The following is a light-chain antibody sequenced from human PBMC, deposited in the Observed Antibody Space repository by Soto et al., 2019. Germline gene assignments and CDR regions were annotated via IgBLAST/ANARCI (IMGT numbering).Light chain of an antibody. Sequence: IQMTRSSSTLSASVGDRVTITCRASQSISSWLAWYQQKPGKAPKLLIYDAVSLESGVPSRCSGSGSGTEFTLPLSSLQSDDFATYDCQQYNSFLLTFGGGTKVDI. CDR2: DAV. J-gene: IGKJ4*01. CDR1: QSISSW. V-gene: IGKV1-5*01. CDR3: QQYNSFLLT.